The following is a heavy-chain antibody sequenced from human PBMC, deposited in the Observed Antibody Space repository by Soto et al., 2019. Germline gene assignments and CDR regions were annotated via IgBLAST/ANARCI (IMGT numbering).Heavy chain of an antibody. J-gene: IGHJ4*02. V-gene: IGHV5-10-1*03. CDR2: IDPSDSYT. D-gene: IGHD3-22*01. Sequence: EVQLVQSGAEVKKPGESLRISCKGSGYSFTSYWISWVRQMPGKGLEWMGRIDPSDSYTNYSPSFQGHVTISADKSISTAYLQWSSLKASDTAMYYCARHDGGVYDSSGEFDYWGQGTLVTVSS. CDR3: ARHDGGVYDSSGEFDY. CDR1: GYSFTSYW.